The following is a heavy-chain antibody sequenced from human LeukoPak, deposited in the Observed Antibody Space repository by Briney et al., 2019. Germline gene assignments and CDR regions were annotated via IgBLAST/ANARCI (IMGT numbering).Heavy chain of an antibody. D-gene: IGHD6-13*01. CDR2: IYYSGST. J-gene: IGHJ5*02. CDR3: ARSSSSWNWFDP. V-gene: IGHV4-59*02. CDR1: GGTVSSYY. Sequence: SGTLSIICTISGGTVSSYYWSGIRQPPGKGLEWIGYIYYSGSTNYNPSLKSRVTISVDTSKNQFSLKLSSVTAADTAVYYCARSSSSWNWFDPWGQGTLVTVSS.